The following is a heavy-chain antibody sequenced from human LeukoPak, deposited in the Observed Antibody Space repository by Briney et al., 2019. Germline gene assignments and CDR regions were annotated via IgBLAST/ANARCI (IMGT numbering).Heavy chain of an antibody. Sequence: SWIRQPPGKGLEWVGYIYHSGSTYYNPSLKSRVTISVDRSKNQFSLKLSSVTAADTAVYYCASRFLGDSSGSDYWGQGTLVTVSS. CDR3: ASRFLGDSSGSDY. J-gene: IGHJ4*02. D-gene: IGHD3-22*01. V-gene: IGHV4-30-2*01. CDR2: IYHSGST.